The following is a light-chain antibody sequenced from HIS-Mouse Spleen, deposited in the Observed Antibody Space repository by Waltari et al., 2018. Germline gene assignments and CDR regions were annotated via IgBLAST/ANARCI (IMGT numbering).Light chain of an antibody. CDR2: EVS. V-gene: IGLV2-14*01. Sequence: QSALTQPASVSGSPGQSIPIPCTGPSSDVGAYNYVTWYQQHPGKATKLMIYEVSNPPSGVSNRFSGSKSGNTASLTISGLQTEDEADYYCSSYTSSSTPHVVFGGGTKLTVL. CDR3: SSYTSSSTPHVV. CDR1: SSDVGAYNY. J-gene: IGLJ2*01.